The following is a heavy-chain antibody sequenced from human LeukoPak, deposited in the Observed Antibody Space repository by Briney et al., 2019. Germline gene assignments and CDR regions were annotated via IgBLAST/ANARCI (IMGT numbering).Heavy chain of an antibody. CDR2: MYFGGSS. CDR3: TRASRGYSYGFAEY. D-gene: IGHD5-18*01. V-gene: IGHV4-59*01. CDR1: GGSISSYY. J-gene: IGHJ4*02. Sequence: PSETLSLTCTVSGGSISSYYWSWIRHPPGKGLEWIGYMYFGGSSNYSPSLKSRATISVDTSKNQLSLNLNSVTAADTAVYYCTRASRGYSYGFAEYWGQGTLVTVSS.